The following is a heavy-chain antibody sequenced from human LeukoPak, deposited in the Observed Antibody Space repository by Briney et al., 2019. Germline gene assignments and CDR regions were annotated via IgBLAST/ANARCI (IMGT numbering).Heavy chain of an antibody. V-gene: IGHV3-30*04. Sequence: GGSLRLSCAASGFTFSSYAMHWVRQAPGKGLEWVAVISYDGSNKYYAGSVKGRFTISRDNSKNTLYLQMNSLRAEDTAVYYCARAKSTHYYDSSSRGMDVWGQGTTVTVSS. CDR3: ARAKSTHYYDSSSRGMDV. J-gene: IGHJ6*02. CDR2: ISYDGSNK. CDR1: GFTFSSYA. D-gene: IGHD3-22*01.